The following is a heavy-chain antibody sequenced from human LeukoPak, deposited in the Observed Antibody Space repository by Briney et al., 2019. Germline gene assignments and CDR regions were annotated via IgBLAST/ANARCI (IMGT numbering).Heavy chain of an antibody. CDR3: ARSSPTFFGYCSSTSCAIDY. CDR2: MNPNSDNT. CDR1: GYTFTSYD. V-gene: IGHV1-8*03. Sequence: ASVKVSCKASGYTFTSYDINWVRQATGQGLEWMGWMNPNSDNTGYAQKFQGRVAITRNTSISTAYMELSSLRSEDTAVYYCARSSPTFFGYCSSTSCAIDYWGQGTLVTVSS. D-gene: IGHD2-2*03. J-gene: IGHJ4*02.